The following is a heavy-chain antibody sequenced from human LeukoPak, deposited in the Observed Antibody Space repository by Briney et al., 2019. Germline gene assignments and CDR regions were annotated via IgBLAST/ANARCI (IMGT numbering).Heavy chain of an antibody. J-gene: IGHJ3*02. CDR3: ARVRGGNSYAFDI. CDR1: GYTFTSYG. Sequence: ASVKVSCKASGYTFTSYGISWVRQAPGQGLEWMGIINPSGGSTSYAQKFQGRVTMTRDTSTSTVYMELSSLRSEDTAVYYCARVRGGNSYAFDIWGQGTMVTVSS. V-gene: IGHV1-46*01. CDR2: INPSGGST. D-gene: IGHD4-23*01.